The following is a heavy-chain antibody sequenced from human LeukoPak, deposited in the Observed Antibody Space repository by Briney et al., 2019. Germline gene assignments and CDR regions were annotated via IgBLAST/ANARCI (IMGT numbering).Heavy chain of an antibody. J-gene: IGHJ4*02. CDR3: AREPCSTANCRIFDF. Sequence: GGSLRLSCAASGFTFSDYYMSWIRQAPGKGLEWVSYISSSGSTIYYADSVKGRFTISRDNAKNSMSLQMNSLRVDDTAVYYCAREPCSTANCRIFDFWGQGALVTVSS. CDR2: ISSSGSTI. D-gene: IGHD2-2*01. V-gene: IGHV3-11*04. CDR1: GFTFSDYY.